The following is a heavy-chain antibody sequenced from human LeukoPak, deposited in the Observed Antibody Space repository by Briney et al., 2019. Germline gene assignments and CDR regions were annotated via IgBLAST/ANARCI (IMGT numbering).Heavy chain of an antibody. CDR1: GDSIIGYY. CDR2: IHYSGST. D-gene: IGHD3-10*01. J-gene: IGHJ4*02. V-gene: IGHV4-59*01. Sequence: SETLSLTCTVSGDSIIGYYWSWIRQPPGKGLEWIGYIHYSGSTNYNPSLKSRVTISIDTSRSHFSLRLNSATAADTAVYYCARGSDTRGFDYWGQGTLVTVSS. CDR3: ARGSDTRGFDY.